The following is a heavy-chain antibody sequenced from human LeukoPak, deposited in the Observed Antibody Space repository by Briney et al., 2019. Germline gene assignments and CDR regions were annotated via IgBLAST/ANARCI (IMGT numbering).Heavy chain of an antibody. CDR3: ARGIRDGYNYWDY. V-gene: IGHV4-59*08. J-gene: IGHJ4*02. D-gene: IGHD5-24*01. CDR1: GGSISSYY. Sequence: SETLSLTCTVSGGSISSYYWSWIRQPPGKGLEWIGYIYYSGSTNYNPSLKSRVTISVETSKNQFSLKLSSVTAADTAVYYCARGIRDGYNYWDYWGQGTLVTVSS. CDR2: IYYSGST.